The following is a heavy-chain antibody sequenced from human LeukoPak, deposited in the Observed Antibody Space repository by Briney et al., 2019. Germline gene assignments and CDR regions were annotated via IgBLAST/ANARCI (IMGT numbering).Heavy chain of an antibody. Sequence: GGSLRLSCAASGFTFSSYAMSWVRQAPGKGLEWVSTISGSGDSTYYADSVKGRFTISRDISKNMLYLQMNSLRAEDTAVYYCAELGITMIGGVWGKGTTVTISS. D-gene: IGHD3-10*02. CDR1: GFTFSSYA. J-gene: IGHJ6*04. V-gene: IGHV3-23*01. CDR3: AELGITMIGGV. CDR2: ISGSGDST.